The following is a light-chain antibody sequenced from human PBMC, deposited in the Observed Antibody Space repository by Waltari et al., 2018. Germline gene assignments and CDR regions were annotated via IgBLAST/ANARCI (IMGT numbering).Light chain of an antibody. V-gene: IGKV1-5*03. Sequence: TGRASQSINHWLAWFQQKPGKGHRLLIQKASILQSGVPSRFTGSGTGTEFTLTISSLQPDDFATYYCQHYDGYPLTFGGGTKVEIK. CDR3: QHYDGYPLT. J-gene: IGKJ4*01. CDR2: KAS. CDR1: QSINHW.